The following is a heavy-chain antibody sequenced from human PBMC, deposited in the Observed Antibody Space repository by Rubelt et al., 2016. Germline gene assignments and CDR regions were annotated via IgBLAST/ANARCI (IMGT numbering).Heavy chain of an antibody. CDR3: ARGPYSSGWYGDY. Sequence: QVQLQESGPGLVKPSETLSLTCTVSGYSISSGYYWGWIRQPPGKGLEWIGNVYHSGSTYYNPSLKSRVTISVDTSENQFSLRLSSVTAADTAVYYCARGPYSSGWYGDYWGQGTLVTVSS. J-gene: IGHJ4*02. CDR1: GYSISSGYY. CDR2: VYHSGST. V-gene: IGHV4-38-2*02. D-gene: IGHD6-19*01.